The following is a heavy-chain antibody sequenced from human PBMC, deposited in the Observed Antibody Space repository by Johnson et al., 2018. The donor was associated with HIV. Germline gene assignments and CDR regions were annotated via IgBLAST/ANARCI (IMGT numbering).Heavy chain of an antibody. CDR3: ASCGGDCRDAFDI. CDR2: MGTAGDR. CDR1: GFPFSSYA. D-gene: IGHD2-21*02. J-gene: IGHJ3*02. V-gene: IGHV3-30*04. Sequence: QVQLVESGGGVVQPGRSLRLSCAASGFPFSSYAMHWVRQPTGQGLEWVSGMGTAGDRHYADSVNGRFTISRDNSKNTLYLQMNSLRAEDTAVYYCASCGGDCRDAFDIWGQGTMVTVSS.